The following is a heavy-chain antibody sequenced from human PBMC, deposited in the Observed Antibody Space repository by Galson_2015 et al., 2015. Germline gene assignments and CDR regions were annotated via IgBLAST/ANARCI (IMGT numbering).Heavy chain of an antibody. V-gene: IGHV3-30-3*01. D-gene: IGHD3-10*01. CDR3: ARDGGSSGDY. Sequence: SLRLSCAASGFTFSSYAMHWVRQAPGKGLEWVAVISYDGSNKYYADSVKGRFTISRDNSKNTLYLQMNSLRAEDTAVYYCARDGGSSGDYWGQGTLVTVSS. J-gene: IGHJ4*02. CDR1: GFTFSSYA. CDR2: ISYDGSNK.